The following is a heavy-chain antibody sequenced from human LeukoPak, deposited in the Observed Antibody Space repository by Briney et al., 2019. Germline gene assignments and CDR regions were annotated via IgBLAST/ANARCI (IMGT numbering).Heavy chain of an antibody. D-gene: IGHD6-19*01. CDR2: IIPILGIA. Sequence: SVKVSCKASGGTFSSYAISWVRQAPGQGLEWMGRIIPILGIANYAQKFQGRVTITADKSTSTAYMELSSMRSEDTAVYYCARFSEGRHSSGWHWFDPWGQGTLVTVSS. J-gene: IGHJ5*02. CDR1: GGTFSSYA. CDR3: ARFSEGRHSSGWHWFDP. V-gene: IGHV1-69*04.